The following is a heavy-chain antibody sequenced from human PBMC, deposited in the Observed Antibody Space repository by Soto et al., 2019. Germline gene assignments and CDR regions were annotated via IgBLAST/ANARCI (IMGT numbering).Heavy chain of an antibody. CDR3: ARSQTTVTSYDY. J-gene: IGHJ4*02. D-gene: IGHD4-17*01. CDR2: IYHSGST. Sequence: SETLSLTCTVSSGSISSSTYHWAWIRQAPGKGLEWIGEIYHSGSTYYNPSLKSRVTISVDRSKNQFSLKLSSVTAADTAVYYCARSQTTVTSYDYWGQGTLVTVSS. V-gene: IGHV4-39*07. CDR1: SGSISSSTYH.